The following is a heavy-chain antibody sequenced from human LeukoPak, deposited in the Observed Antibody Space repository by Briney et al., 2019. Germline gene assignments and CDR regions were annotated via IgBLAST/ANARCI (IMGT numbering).Heavy chain of an antibody. V-gene: IGHV1-69*05. D-gene: IGHD5-12*01. CDR1: GGTFSSYA. CDR3: ARVLNSYSGYDLSFGF. J-gene: IGHJ4*02. Sequence: SVKVSCKTFGGTFSSYAISWVRQAPGQGLEWMGRIIPIFGTANYAQRFQGRVTITTDESTSTAYMELSSLRSEDTAVYYCARVLNSYSGYDLSFGFWGQGTLVTVSS. CDR2: IIPIFGTA.